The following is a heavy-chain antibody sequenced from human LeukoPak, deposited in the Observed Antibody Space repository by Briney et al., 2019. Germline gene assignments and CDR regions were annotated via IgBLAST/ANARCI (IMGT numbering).Heavy chain of an antibody. J-gene: IGHJ4*02. CDR2: IYYSGST. CDR1: GGSVTNYY. V-gene: IGHV4-59*02. CDR3: ARAARNSGYDY. D-gene: IGHD1-14*01. Sequence: PSETLSLTCTVSGGSVTNYYWSWIRQPPGKGLEWIGYIYYSGSTNYNPSLKSRVTISVDTSKNQFSLKLSSVTAADTAVYYCARAARNSGYDYWGQGTLVTVSS.